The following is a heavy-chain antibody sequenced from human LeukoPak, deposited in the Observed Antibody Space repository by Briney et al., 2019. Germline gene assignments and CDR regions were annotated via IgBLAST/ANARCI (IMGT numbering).Heavy chain of an antibody. D-gene: IGHD3-3*01. CDR2: IYQDGSEK. CDR1: GFSLSSYW. CDR3: ARDGHYDLWSGSFEGIDY. Sequence: GGSLRLSCAASGFSLSSYWMTWVRQAPGKGLEWVANIYQDGSEKYYVDPVKGRFTISRDNAKNSLYMQMNSLRAEDTAVYYCARDGHYDLWSGSFEGIDYWGQGTLVTVSS. V-gene: IGHV3-7*01. J-gene: IGHJ4*02.